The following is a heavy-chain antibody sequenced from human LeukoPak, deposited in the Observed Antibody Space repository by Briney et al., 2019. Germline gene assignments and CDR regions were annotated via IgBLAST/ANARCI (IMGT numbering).Heavy chain of an antibody. CDR1: GGTFSSYA. CDR3: ARDSNGYSYGVFDY. D-gene: IGHD5-18*01. Sequence: RASVKVSCKASGGTFSSYAISWVRQAPGQGLEWMGRIIPIFGTANNAQKFQGRVTITTDESTSTAYMELSSLRSEDTAVYYCARDSNGYSYGVFDYWGQGTLVTVSS. V-gene: IGHV1-69*05. CDR2: IIPIFGTA. J-gene: IGHJ4*02.